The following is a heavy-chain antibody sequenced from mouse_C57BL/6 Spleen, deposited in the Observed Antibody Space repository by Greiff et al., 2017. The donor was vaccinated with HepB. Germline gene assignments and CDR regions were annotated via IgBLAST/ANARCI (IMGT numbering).Heavy chain of an antibody. CDR3: ARSEIRTHWYFDV. V-gene: IGHV1-18*01. CDR2: INPNNGGT. CDR1: GYTFTDYN. Sequence: EVQLQQSGPELVKPGASVKIPCKASGYTFTDYNMDWVKQSHGKSLEWIGDINPNNGGTIYNQKFKGKATLTVDKSSSTAYMELRSLTSEDTAVYYCARSEIRTHWYFDVWGTGTTVTVSS. J-gene: IGHJ1*03.